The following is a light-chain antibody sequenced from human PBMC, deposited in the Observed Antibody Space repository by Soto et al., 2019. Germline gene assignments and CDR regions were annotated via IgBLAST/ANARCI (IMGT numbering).Light chain of an antibody. CDR2: DTS. CDR3: QQRSNWPT. J-gene: IGKJ4*01. V-gene: IGKV3-11*01. Sequence: EIVLTQSPATLSLSPGERATLSCRASHSVSSYLAWYQQKPGQAPRLLIYDTSKRATDIPARFSGSGSGTGFTFTLTISSLQPEDFAVYYCQQRSNWPTFGGGTKVQIK. CDR1: HSVSSY.